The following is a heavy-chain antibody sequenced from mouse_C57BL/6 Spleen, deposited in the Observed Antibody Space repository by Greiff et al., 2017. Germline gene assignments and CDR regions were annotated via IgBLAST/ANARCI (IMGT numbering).Heavy chain of an antibody. CDR3: ARGTAQAPFDY. Sequence: QVQLQQPGAELVKPGASVKLSCKASGYTFTSYWMQWGKQRPGQGLEWIGEIDTSDSYTNYNQKFKCKATLTVDPSSSTAYMQLSSLTSEDSAVSYCARGTAQAPFDYWGQGTTLTVSS. V-gene: IGHV1-50*01. D-gene: IGHD3-2*02. J-gene: IGHJ2*01. CDR2: IDTSDSYT. CDR1: GYTFTSYW.